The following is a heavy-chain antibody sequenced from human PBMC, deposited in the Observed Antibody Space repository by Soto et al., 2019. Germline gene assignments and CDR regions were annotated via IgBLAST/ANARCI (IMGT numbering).Heavy chain of an antibody. Sequence: SETLSLTCTVCGGSISSSNYYWGWIRQPPGKGLEWIGSIYFSGSTYYNPSLKSRVTISVDTSKNQFSLKLSSVTAADTAVYYCARHRGYYHILTGYYTELNFDYWGQGTLVTVSS. V-gene: IGHV4-39*01. D-gene: IGHD3-9*01. J-gene: IGHJ4*02. CDR2: IYFSGST. CDR1: GGSISSSNYY. CDR3: ARHRGYYHILTGYYTELNFDY.